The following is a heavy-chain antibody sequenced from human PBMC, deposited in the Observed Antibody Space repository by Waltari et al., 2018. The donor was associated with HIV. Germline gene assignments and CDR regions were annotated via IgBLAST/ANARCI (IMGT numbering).Heavy chain of an antibody. CDR2: ISWNSGTI. Sequence: EVQLVESGGGLVQPGRSLRLSCAASGFFFHDYAMHWVRQAPGKGLEWVSGISWNSGTIYYADSVRGRFTISRDNAKNSLYLQMNRLRAEDTAFYYCAKGGTVTTDYFNYWGQGTLVTVSS. V-gene: IGHV3-9*01. CDR1: GFFFHDYA. CDR3: AKGGTVTTDYFNY. J-gene: IGHJ4*02. D-gene: IGHD4-17*01.